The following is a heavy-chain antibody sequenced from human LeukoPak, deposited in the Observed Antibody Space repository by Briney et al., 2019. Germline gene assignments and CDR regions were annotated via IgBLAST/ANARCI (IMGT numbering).Heavy chain of an antibody. CDR3: ARGRVDEQSSGGRCYHLDP. V-gene: IGHV1-8*01. D-gene: IGHD2-15*01. CDR2: MNLKSGNT. J-gene: IGHJ5*02. CDR1: GYTSPTYD. Sequence: ASVKVSCKASGYTSPTYDINWVRQAAGQGLEWMGWMNLKSGNTDYAQKFQGRVSMTRDTSISTAYMELSRLRSEDTAMYYCARGRVDEQSSGGRCYHLDPWGQGILVTVSS.